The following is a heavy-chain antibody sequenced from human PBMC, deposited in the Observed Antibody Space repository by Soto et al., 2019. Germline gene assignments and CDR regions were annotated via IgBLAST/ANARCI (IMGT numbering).Heavy chain of an antibody. Sequence: GESLKISCEASGYTFTNYWIGWVRQMPGKGLGGMGIIYARDSDTRYSPSCQDQVTMSVDKSIGTAYLQWSSLKASDTAMYDCVRHAGKIESSVGPRSVDYWGQGTLVTVSS. V-gene: IGHV5-51*01. D-gene: IGHD6-13*01. J-gene: IGHJ4*02. CDR2: IYARDSDT. CDR3: VRHAGKIESSVGPRSVDY. CDR1: GYTFTNYW.